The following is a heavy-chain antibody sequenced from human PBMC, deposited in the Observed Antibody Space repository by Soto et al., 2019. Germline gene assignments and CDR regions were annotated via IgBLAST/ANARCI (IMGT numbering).Heavy chain of an antibody. CDR2: IIPILGIA. Sequence: SVKVSCKASGGTFSSYTISWVRQAPGQGLEWMGRIIPILGIANYAQKFQGRVTITADKSTSTAYMELSSLRSEDTAVYYCARGNRGGYSSGWYIGYWGQGTLVTVSS. CDR3: ARGNRGGYSSGWYIGY. J-gene: IGHJ4*02. D-gene: IGHD6-19*01. CDR1: GGTFSSYT. V-gene: IGHV1-69*02.